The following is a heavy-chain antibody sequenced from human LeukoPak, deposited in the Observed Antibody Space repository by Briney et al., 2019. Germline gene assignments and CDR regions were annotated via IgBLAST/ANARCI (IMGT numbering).Heavy chain of an antibody. V-gene: IGHV1-2*02. CDR1: GYTFTGYY. CDR3: ARDRGILTGYENWFDP. D-gene: IGHD3-9*01. J-gene: IGHJ5*02. Sequence: ASVKVSCKASGYTFTGYYMHWVRQAPGQGLEWMGWINPNSGGTNYAQKFQGRVTMTRDTSISTAYMELSRLRSDDTAVYYCARDRGILTGYENWFDPWSQGTLVTVSS. CDR2: INPNSGGT.